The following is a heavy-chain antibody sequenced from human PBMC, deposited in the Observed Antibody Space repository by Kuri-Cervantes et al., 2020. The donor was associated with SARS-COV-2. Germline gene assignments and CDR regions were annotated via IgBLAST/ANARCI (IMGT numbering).Heavy chain of an antibody. CDR2: IYSGDGGAT. CDR1: EFTVVGNY. J-gene: IGHJ2*01. V-gene: IGHV3-66*01. D-gene: IGHD3/OR15-3a*01. Sequence: GESLKISCEASEFTVVGNYMSWVRQAPGKGLEWVSLIYSGDGGATYYSDSVKGRFTVSRDNSKNTLYLQMSSLRVEDTAVYYCAREDWSSAWCFDLWGRGTLVTVSS. CDR3: AREDWSSAWCFDL.